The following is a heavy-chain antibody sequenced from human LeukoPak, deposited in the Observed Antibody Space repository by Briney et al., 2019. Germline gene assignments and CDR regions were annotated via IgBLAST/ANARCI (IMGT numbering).Heavy chain of an antibody. CDR2: IWYDGSNK. Sequence: GGSLRLSCAASGFTFSSYGMHWVRQAPGKGLEWVAVIWYDGSNKYYADSVKGRFTISRDNSKNTLYLQMNSLRAEDTAVYYCARDISSSRRYYYYYMDVWGKGTTVTVSS. V-gene: IGHV3-33*01. CDR1: GFTFSSYG. D-gene: IGHD6-13*01. J-gene: IGHJ6*03. CDR3: ARDISSSRRYYYYYMDV.